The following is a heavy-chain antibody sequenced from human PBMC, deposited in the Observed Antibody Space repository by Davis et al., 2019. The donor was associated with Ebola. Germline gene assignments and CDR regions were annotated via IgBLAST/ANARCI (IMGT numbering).Heavy chain of an antibody. D-gene: IGHD3-9*01. Sequence: GESLKISCAASGFTFSSYWMSWVRQAPGKGLEWVANIKQDGSEKYYVDSVKGRFTISRDNSKSTLFLQMNSLRAEDTAVYYCAAINYDIFTGYYQDYWGQGTQVTVSS. V-gene: IGHV3-7*01. CDR1: GFTFSSYW. CDR2: IKQDGSEK. CDR3: AAINYDIFTGYYQDY. J-gene: IGHJ4*02.